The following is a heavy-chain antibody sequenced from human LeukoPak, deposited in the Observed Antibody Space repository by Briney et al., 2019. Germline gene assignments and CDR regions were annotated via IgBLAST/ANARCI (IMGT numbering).Heavy chain of an antibody. V-gene: IGHV3-21*01. CDR3: ATIPHTAIPDYYYYYYMDV. CDR2: ISSSSSYI. D-gene: IGHD5-18*01. J-gene: IGHJ6*03. CDR1: GFTISSYS. Sequence: PGGSLRLSCAASGFTISSYSMNWVRQAPGKGLEWVSSISSSSSYIYYADSVKGRFTISRDNAKNSLYLQMNSLRAEDTAVYYCATIPHTAIPDYYYYYYMDVWGKGTTVTVSS.